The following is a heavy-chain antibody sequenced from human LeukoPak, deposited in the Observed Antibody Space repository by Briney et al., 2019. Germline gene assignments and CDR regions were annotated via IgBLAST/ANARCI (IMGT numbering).Heavy chain of an antibody. CDR1: GYTFTSYG. CDR3: ARDRPRITIFGVTTPMYAFDI. V-gene: IGHV1-18*01. CDR2: ISAYNGNT. Sequence: ASVKVSCKASGYTFTSYGISWVRQAPGQGLEWMGWISAYNGNTNYAQKLQGRVTMTTDTSTSTAYMELRSLRSDDTAVHYCARDRPRITIFGVTTPMYAFDIWGQGTMVTVSS. J-gene: IGHJ3*02. D-gene: IGHD3-3*01.